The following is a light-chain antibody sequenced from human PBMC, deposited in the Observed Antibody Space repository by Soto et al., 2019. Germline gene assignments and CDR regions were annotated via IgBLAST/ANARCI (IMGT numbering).Light chain of an antibody. Sequence: ENVLTQCPGTLSLSPGERASLSCRASQSVSSSYLAWYQQKPGQAPRLLIYGASSRATGIPDRFSGSGSGTDFTLTISRLEPEDFAVYYCQQYGSSPLTFGGGTKVDIK. CDR1: QSVSSSY. V-gene: IGKV3-20*01. CDR3: QQYGSSPLT. CDR2: GAS. J-gene: IGKJ4*01.